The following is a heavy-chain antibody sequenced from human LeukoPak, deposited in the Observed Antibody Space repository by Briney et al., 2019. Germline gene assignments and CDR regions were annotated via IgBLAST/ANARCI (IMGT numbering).Heavy chain of an antibody. D-gene: IGHD2-15*01. V-gene: IGHV4-30-4*08. CDR3: ARASCSGGSCYSYYYYGMDV. CDR1: GGSISSYY. Sequence: KPSETLSLTCTVSGGSISSYYWSWIRQPPGKGLEWIGYIYYSGSTYYNPSLKSRVTISVDTSKNQFSLKLSSVTAADTAVYYCARASCSGGSCYSYYYYGMDVWGQGTTVTVSS. J-gene: IGHJ6*02. CDR2: IYYSGST.